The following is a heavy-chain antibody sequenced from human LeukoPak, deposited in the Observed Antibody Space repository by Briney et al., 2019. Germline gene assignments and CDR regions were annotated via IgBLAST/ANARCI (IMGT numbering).Heavy chain of an antibody. CDR3: AKDAVYSGYFVFIDY. V-gene: IGHV3-30*18. Sequence: PGRSLRLSCAASGFTFSSYGMHWVRQAPGKGLEWVAVISYDGSNKYYADSVKGRFTISRDNSKNTLYLQMNSLRAEDTAVYYRAKDAVYSGYFVFIDYWGQGTLVTVSS. CDR1: GFTFSSYG. J-gene: IGHJ4*02. D-gene: IGHD5-12*01. CDR2: ISYDGSNK.